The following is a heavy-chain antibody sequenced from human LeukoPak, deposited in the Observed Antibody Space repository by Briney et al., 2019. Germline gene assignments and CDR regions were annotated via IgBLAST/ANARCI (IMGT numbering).Heavy chain of an antibody. CDR2: INPNSGGT. CDR3: ARDILAVAGDY. V-gene: IGHV1-2*06. J-gene: IGHJ4*02. Sequence: GASVKVSCKASGYTFTGYYMHWVRQAPGQGLEWMGRINPNSGGTNCAQKFQGRVTMTRYTSIGTDYMELSRLRSDDTAVYYCARDILAVAGDYWGQGTLVTVSS. D-gene: IGHD6-19*01. CDR1: GYTFTGYY.